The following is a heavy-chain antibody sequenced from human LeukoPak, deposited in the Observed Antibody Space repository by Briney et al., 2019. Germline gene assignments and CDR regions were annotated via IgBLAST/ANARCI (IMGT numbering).Heavy chain of an antibody. CDR3: ARHPAPWVPKSNWFDP. J-gene: IGHJ5*02. CDR1: GYGFTSYW. V-gene: IGHV5-10-1*01. Sequence: GESLKISCKGSGYGFTSYWISWVRQMPGKGLEWMGRIDPSDSYTNYSPSFQGHVTISADKSISTAYLQWSSLKASDTAMYYCARHPAPWVPKSNWFDPWGQGTLVTVSS. D-gene: IGHD1-26*01. CDR2: IDPSDSYT.